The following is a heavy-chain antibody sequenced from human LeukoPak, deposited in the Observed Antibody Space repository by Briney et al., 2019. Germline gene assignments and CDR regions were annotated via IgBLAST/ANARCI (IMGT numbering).Heavy chain of an antibody. V-gene: IGHV1-18*01. CDR1: GGTFSSYA. CDR2: ISTFNGNT. J-gene: IGHJ4*02. Sequence: ASVKVSCKASGGTFSSYAISWVRQAPGQGLEWMGWISTFNGNTNYEQKLQGRVTMTTDTSTSTVYMELRSLRSDDTAVYYCARGFGYSYDNGFDYWGQGTLVTVSS. D-gene: IGHD5-18*01. CDR3: ARGFGYSYDNGFDY.